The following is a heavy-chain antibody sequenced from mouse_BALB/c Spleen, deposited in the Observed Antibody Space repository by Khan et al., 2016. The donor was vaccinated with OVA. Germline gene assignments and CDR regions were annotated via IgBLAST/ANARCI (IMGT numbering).Heavy chain of an antibody. D-gene: IGHD1-1*01. J-gene: IGHJ4*01. Sequence: VQLQESGPGLVAPSQSLSITCTVSGFSLTNYGVNWVRQPPGKGLEWLGVMWGDGSTNFHSALKSRLIISKDNSQSQVFLELNSLQTDDTATYYCAKFTPDYYSMDYWGQGTSGTVSS. CDR3: AKFTPDYYSMDY. CDR2: MWGDGST. CDR1: GFSLTNYG. V-gene: IGHV2-3*01.